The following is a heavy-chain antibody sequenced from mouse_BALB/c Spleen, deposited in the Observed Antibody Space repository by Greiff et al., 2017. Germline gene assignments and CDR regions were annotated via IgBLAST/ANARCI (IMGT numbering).Heavy chain of an antibody. Sequence: EVQLQQSGPSLVKPSQTLSLTCSVTGDSITSGYWNWIRKFPGNKLEYMGYISYSGSTYYNPSPKSRISITRDTSKNQYYLQLNSVTTEDTATYYCARSRVFGGAMDYWGQGTSVTVSS. J-gene: IGHJ4*01. CDR3: ARSRVFGGAMDY. V-gene: IGHV3-8*02. CDR1: GDSITSGY. CDR2: ISYSGST.